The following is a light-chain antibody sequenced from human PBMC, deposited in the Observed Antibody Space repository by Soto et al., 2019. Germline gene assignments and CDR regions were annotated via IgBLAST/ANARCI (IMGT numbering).Light chain of an antibody. Sequence: DIQMTQSPSSLSASVGDRVTITCRASQSISSYLNWYQQKPGKAPKLLIYAASSLQSGVPSRFSGSGSGTDFTLTISSLQPEDCATYYCQQSYNTPPTFGQGTKVDIK. CDR2: AAS. J-gene: IGKJ1*01. CDR3: QQSYNTPPT. V-gene: IGKV1-39*01. CDR1: QSISSY.